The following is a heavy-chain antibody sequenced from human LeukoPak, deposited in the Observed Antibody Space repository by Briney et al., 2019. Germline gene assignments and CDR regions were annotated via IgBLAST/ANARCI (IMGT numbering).Heavy chain of an antibody. Sequence: PSETLSLTCTVSGGSMSSYYWSWIRQPPGKGLEWIGYIYTSGSTNYNPSLKSRVTISVDTSKNQFSLNLSSVTAADTAVYYCARPPPPYYDTSGYYSHYYYYYMDVWGKGTTVTVPS. J-gene: IGHJ6*03. CDR3: ARPPPPYYDTSGYYSHYYYYYMDV. D-gene: IGHD3-22*01. CDR1: GGSMSSYY. CDR2: IYTSGST. V-gene: IGHV4-4*09.